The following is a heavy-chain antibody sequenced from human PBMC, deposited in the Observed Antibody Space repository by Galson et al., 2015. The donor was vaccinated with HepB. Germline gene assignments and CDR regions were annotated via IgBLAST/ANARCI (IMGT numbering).Heavy chain of an antibody. J-gene: IGHJ6*02. Sequence: SLRLSCAASGFTVSSNYMDWVRQAPGKGLEWVSVITSGSNTYYADSVKGRFTISRDNSKNTLYLQMNSLRAEDTAVYYCAKDQRYCTNGVCYGRARDYYGMDVWGQGTTVTVSS. V-gene: IGHV3-53*05. CDR2: ITSGSNT. CDR1: GFTVSSNY. D-gene: IGHD2-8*01. CDR3: AKDQRYCTNGVCYGRARDYYGMDV.